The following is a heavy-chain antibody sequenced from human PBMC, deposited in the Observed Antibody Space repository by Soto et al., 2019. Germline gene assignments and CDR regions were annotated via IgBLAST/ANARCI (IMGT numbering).Heavy chain of an antibody. V-gene: IGHV1-46*01. CDR1: GGTFSSYT. Sequence: ASVKVSCKASGGTFSSYTISWVRQAPGQGLEWMGIINPSGGSTSYAQKFQGRVTMTRDTSTSTVYMELTSLRAEDTAVYYCARDYYKYYDSSGYYRSPAYWGQGTLVTVSS. CDR3: ARDYYKYYDSSGYYRSPAY. CDR2: INPSGGST. J-gene: IGHJ4*02. D-gene: IGHD3-22*01.